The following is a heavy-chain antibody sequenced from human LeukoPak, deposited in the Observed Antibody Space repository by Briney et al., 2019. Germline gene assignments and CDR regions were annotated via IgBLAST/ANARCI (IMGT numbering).Heavy chain of an antibody. J-gene: IGHJ4*02. CDR3: ATGEYYFDF. Sequence: GGSLRLSCAASGFLLSEYYMSWIRQAPGRGLEWVSYISYDSTYRSYADAVKGRFTVSRDNAQNSLSLQMDSLRVEDTAIYYCATGEYYFDFWGQGTLVTVSS. V-gene: IGHV3-11*03. CDR2: ISYDSTYR. CDR1: GFLLSEYY. D-gene: IGHD3-16*01.